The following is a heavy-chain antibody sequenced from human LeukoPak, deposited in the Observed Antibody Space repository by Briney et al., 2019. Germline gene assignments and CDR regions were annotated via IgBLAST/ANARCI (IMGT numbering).Heavy chain of an antibody. J-gene: IGHJ3*02. V-gene: IGHV3-21*01. CDR2: ISSSSSYI. Sequence: PGGSLRLSCAASGFTFSSYSMNWVRQAPGKGLEWVSSISSSSSYIYYADSVKGRFTISRDNAKNSLYLQMNSLRAEDTAVYYCARDRAGSYIKHMTRELLGHVPDAFDIWGQGTMVTVSS. CDR1: GFTFSSYS. D-gene: IGHD3-10*01. CDR3: ARDRAGSYIKHMTRELLGHVPDAFDI.